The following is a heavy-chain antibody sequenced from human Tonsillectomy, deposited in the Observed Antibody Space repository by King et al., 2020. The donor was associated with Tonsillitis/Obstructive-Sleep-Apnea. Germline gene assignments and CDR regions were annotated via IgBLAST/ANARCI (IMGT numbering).Heavy chain of an antibody. CDR1: GFTFSNAW. J-gene: IGHJ4*02. Sequence: VQLVESGGGLVEPGGSLRLSCAASGFTFSNAWMSWVRQAPGKGLEWVGRIKSKTDGGTTDYAAPVKGRCTISRDDSKNTLYLQMNSLKTEDTAVYYCTTQYYDFWSGYYDLVFDYWGQGTLVTVSS. CDR2: IKSKTDGGTT. CDR3: TTQYYDFWSGYYDLVFDY. V-gene: IGHV3-15*01. D-gene: IGHD3-3*01.